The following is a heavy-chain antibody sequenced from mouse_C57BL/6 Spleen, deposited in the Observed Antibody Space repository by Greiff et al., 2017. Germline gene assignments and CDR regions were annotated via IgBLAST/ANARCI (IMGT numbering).Heavy chain of an antibody. Sequence: EVKLMESGGGLVKPGGSLKLSCAASGFTFSSYTMSWVRQTPEKRLEWVATISGGGGNTYYPDSVKGRFTISRDNAKNTLYLQMSSLRSEDTALYYCARPVYDYGAMDYWGQGTSVTVSS. CDR3: ARPVYDYGAMDY. V-gene: IGHV5-9*01. D-gene: IGHD2-4*01. CDR2: ISGGGGNT. J-gene: IGHJ4*01. CDR1: GFTFSSYT.